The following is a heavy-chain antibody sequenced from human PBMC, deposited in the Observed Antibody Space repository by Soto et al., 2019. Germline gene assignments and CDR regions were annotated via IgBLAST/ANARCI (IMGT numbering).Heavy chain of an antibody. CDR3: AGLLRYFDWSLSDPYYYYYMDV. CDR2: IYYSGST. D-gene: IGHD3-9*01. V-gene: IGHV4-59*08. Sequence: SETLSLTCTVSGGSISSYYWSWIRQPPGKGLEWIGYIYYSGSTNYNPSLKSRVTISVDTSKNQFSLKLSSVTAADTAVYYCAGLLRYFDWSLSDPYYYYYMDVWGKGTTVTVSS. CDR1: GGSISSYY. J-gene: IGHJ6*03.